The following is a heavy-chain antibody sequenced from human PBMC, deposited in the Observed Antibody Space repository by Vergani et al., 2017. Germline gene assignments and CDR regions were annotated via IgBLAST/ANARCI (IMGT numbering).Heavy chain of an antibody. V-gene: IGHV3-15*01. CDR1: GITFKNVW. Sequence: EVQVVESGGGLIKPGGSLRLSCVVSGITFKNVWINWVHQAPGKGLEWIGRIRSKNDGGTADYAAPLKGRFTISRDDSKDSAFLLVNNLKTVDTAVYFCYTDYHDYWGQGTLVTVSS. J-gene: IGHJ4*02. CDR2: IRSKNDGGTA. D-gene: IGHD2-2*02. CDR3: YTDYHDY.